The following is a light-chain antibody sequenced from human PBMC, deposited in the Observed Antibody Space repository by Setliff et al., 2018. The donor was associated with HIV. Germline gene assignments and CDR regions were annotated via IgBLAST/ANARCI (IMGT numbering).Light chain of an antibody. CDR3: CSYAGSYTYVV. CDR1: SSDVGGYEY. J-gene: IGLJ2*01. V-gene: IGLV2-11*01. CDR2: DVS. Sequence: QSALTQPRSVSGSPGQSVTISCTGTSSDVGGYEYVSWYQEHPGKAPKVIIYDVSERPSGVPDRFSGSKSGNTASLTISGPQAEDEADYYCCSYAGSYTYVVFGGGTKVTVL.